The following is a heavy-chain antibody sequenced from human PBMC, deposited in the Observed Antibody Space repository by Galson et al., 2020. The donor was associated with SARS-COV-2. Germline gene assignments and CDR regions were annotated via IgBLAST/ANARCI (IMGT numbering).Heavy chain of an antibody. D-gene: IGHD3-10*01. V-gene: IGHV3-13*01. CDR1: GFTFSSYD. CDR3: ARATSITMVRGVIPYYYYYMDV. CDR2: IGTAGDT. J-gene: IGHJ6*03. Sequence: GGSLRLSCAASGFTFSSYDMHWVRQATGKGLEWVSAIGTAGDTYYPGSVQGRFTISRENAKNSLYLQMNSLIAGDTAVYYCARATSITMVRGVIPYYYYYMDVWGKGTTVTVSS.